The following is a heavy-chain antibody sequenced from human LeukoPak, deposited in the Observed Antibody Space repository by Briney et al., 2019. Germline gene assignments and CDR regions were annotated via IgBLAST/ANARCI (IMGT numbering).Heavy chain of an antibody. CDR2: IYYSGST. D-gene: IGHD3-22*01. CDR1: GGPISSSSYY. V-gene: IGHV4-39*07. Sequence: SETLSLTCTVSGGPISSSSYYWGWIRQPPGEGLEWIANIYYSGSTYYNPSLKSRVTVSVDTSKNQFSLKLSSVTAADTAVYYCARQPEYYYDSSGYEDYWGQGTLVTVSS. J-gene: IGHJ4*02. CDR3: ARQPEYYYDSSGYEDY.